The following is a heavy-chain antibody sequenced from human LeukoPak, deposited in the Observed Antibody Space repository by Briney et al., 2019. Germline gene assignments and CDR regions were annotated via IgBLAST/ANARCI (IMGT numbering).Heavy chain of an antibody. CDR3: ASSSYYDSSDY. D-gene: IGHD3-22*01. J-gene: IGHJ4*02. V-gene: IGHV3-21*01. CDR2: ISSSSSYI. Sequence: GGSLRLSCAASGFTFSSYWMHWVRQTPGKGLEWVSSISSSSSYIYYADSVKGRFTISRDNAKNSLYLQMNSLRAEDTAVYYCASSSYYDSSDYWGQGTLVTVSS. CDR1: GFTFSSYW.